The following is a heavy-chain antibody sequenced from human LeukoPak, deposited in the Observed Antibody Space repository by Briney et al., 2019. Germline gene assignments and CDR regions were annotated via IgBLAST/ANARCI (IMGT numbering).Heavy chain of an antibody. CDR1: GFTFSSYE. CDR2: ISSSGSTI. Sequence: GGSLRLSCEASGFTFSSYEMNWVRQAPGKGLEWVSYISSSGSTIYYADSVKGRFTISRDNAKNSLYLQMNSLRAEDTAVYYCARDPVYYDSSGSLDYWGQGTLVTVSS. CDR3: ARDPVYYDSSGSLDY. D-gene: IGHD3-22*01. J-gene: IGHJ4*02. V-gene: IGHV3-48*03.